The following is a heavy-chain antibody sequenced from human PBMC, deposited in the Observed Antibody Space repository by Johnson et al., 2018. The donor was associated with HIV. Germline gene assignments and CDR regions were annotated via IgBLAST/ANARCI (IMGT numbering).Heavy chain of an antibody. Sequence: QVQLVESGGGVVQPGRSLRLSCTASEFTFSNYAMHWVRQAPGKGLEWVAVISYDGSNRNYADSVKGRFTISRDNSKNTLYLQMNSLRGEDTAVYYCAKDRLVGATGDAFDIWGHGTRVSVSS. D-gene: IGHD1-26*01. V-gene: IGHV3-30*14. J-gene: IGHJ3*02. CDR2: ISYDGSNR. CDR1: EFTFSNYA. CDR3: AKDRLVGATGDAFDI.